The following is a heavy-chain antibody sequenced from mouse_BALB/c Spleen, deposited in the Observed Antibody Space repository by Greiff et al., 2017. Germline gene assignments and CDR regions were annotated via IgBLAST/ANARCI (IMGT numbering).Heavy chain of an antibody. D-gene: IGHD1-1*01. Sequence: EVKLVESGGGLVKPGGSLKLSCAASGFTFSSYTMSWVRQTPEKRLEWVATISSGGSYTYYPDSVKGRFTISRDNAKNTLYLQMSSLKSEDTAMYYCARDRGYGSSQAWFAYWGQGTLVTVSA. CDR1: GFTFSSYT. V-gene: IGHV5-6-4*01. CDR2: ISSGGSYT. CDR3: ARDRGYGSSQAWFAY. J-gene: IGHJ3*01.